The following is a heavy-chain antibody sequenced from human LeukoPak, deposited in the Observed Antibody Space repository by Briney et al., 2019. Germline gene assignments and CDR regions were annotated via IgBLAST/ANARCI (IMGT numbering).Heavy chain of an antibody. CDR2: INHSGST. CDR1: GGSFSGYY. D-gene: IGHD3-10*01. CDR3: ARGRVESLWFGDLWESTAYYFDY. J-gene: IGHJ4*02. V-gene: IGHV4-34*01. Sequence: SETLSLTCAVYGGSFSGYYWSWIRQPPGKGLEWIGEINHSGSTNYNPSLKSRVTISVDTSKNQFSLKLSSVTAADTAVYYCARGRVESLWFGDLWESTAYYFDYWGQGTLVTVSS.